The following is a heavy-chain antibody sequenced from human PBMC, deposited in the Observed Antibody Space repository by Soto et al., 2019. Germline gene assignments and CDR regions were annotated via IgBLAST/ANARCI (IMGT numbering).Heavy chain of an antibody. CDR2: ISYEGSNK. J-gene: IGHJ3*02. CDR1: GFTFSTYG. D-gene: IGHD1-1*01. Sequence: GGSLRLSCAASGFTFSTYGMHWVRQTPGKGPEWVAVISYEGSNKYYSDSVKGRFTISRDNSKNTLYLQMNSLRPEDTAVYYCAKAGGGRPFDIWGQGTMVTVSS. CDR3: AKAGGGRPFDI. V-gene: IGHV3-30*18.